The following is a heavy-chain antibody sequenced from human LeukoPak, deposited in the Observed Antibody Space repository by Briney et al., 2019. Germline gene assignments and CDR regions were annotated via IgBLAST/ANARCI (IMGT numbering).Heavy chain of an antibody. V-gene: IGHV3-74*01. CDR2: IDTDGIST. CDR1: GFTFSTYW. J-gene: IGHJ4*02. Sequence: GGSLRLSCAASGFTFSTYWMHWVRQAPGKGLVWVLRIDTDGISTAYADSVKGRFTISRDNAKNTVYLQMNSLRGEDTAVYYCVGSSGWPKYWGQGTLVAVSA. CDR3: VGSSGWPKY. D-gene: IGHD6-19*01.